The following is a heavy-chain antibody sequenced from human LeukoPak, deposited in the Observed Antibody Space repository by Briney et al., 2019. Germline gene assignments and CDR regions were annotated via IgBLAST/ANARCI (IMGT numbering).Heavy chain of an antibody. CDR3: ATVPRRTREYYYDSSGYEYYFDY. Sequence: ASVKVSCKASGYTFTSYDINWVRQAPGKGLEWMGGFDPEDGETIYAQKFQGRVTMTEVTSTDTAYMELSSLRSEDTAVYYCATVPRRTREYYYDSSGYEYYFDYWGQGTLVTVSS. CDR2: FDPEDGET. J-gene: IGHJ4*02. V-gene: IGHV1-24*01. CDR1: GYTFTSYD. D-gene: IGHD3-22*01.